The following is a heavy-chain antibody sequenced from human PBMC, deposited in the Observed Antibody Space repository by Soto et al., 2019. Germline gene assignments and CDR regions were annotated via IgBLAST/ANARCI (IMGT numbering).Heavy chain of an antibody. CDR3: ARPIAAAGTYYYYGMDV. J-gene: IGHJ6*02. Sequence: GESLKISCKGSGYSFTSYWIGWVRQMPGKGLEWMGIIYPGDSDTRYSPSFQGQVTISADKSISTAYLQWSSLKASDTAMYYCARPIAAAGTYYYYGMDVWGQGTTVTVSS. V-gene: IGHV5-51*01. CDR2: IYPGDSDT. CDR1: GYSFTSYW. D-gene: IGHD6-13*01.